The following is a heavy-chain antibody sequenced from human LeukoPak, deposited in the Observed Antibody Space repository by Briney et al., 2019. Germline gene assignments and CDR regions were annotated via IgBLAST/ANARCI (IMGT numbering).Heavy chain of an antibody. CDR3: ARDGASGFDY. J-gene: IGHJ4*02. D-gene: IGHD4/OR15-4a*01. V-gene: IGHV4-59*01. Sequence: PSETLSLTCTASGGSISSYYWSWIRQPPGKGLEWIGYIYYSGSTNYNPSLKSRLTISVDASKNQVSLKLTSVTAADTAVYYCARDGASGFDYWGLGTLVTVSS. CDR1: GGSISSYY. CDR2: IYYSGST.